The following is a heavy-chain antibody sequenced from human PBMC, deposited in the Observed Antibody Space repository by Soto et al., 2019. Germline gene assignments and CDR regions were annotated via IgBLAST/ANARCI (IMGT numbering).Heavy chain of an antibody. V-gene: IGHV5-51*01. D-gene: IGHD2-15*01. CDR1: GYSFTSYW. CDR3: ASHSKDIVVVVAASRDDAFDI. Sequence: GESLKISCKGSGYSFTSYWIGWVRQMPGKGLEWMGIIYPGDSDTRYSPSFQGQVTISADKSISTAYLQWSSLKASDTAMYYCASHSKDIVVVVAASRDDAFDIWGQGTMVTVSS. J-gene: IGHJ3*02. CDR2: IYPGDSDT.